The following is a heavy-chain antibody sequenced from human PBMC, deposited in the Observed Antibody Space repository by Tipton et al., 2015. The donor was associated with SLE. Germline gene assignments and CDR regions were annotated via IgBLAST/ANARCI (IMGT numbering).Heavy chain of an antibody. D-gene: IGHD6-13*01. CDR3: ARDGGAAAENYNYHMDV. CDR2: VYYSGST. Sequence: LRLSCTVSGVSITSGGYYWTWIRQHPGKALEWIGYVYYSGSTYYNPSLKSRVIMSVDTSKNQFSLNLSSVTAADTAVYYCARDGGAAAENYNYHMDVWGIGTTVTVSS. J-gene: IGHJ6*03. CDR1: GVSITSGGYY. V-gene: IGHV4-31*03.